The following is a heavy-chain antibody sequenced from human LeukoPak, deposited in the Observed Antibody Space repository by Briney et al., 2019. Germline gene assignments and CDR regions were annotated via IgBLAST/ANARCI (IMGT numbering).Heavy chain of an antibody. D-gene: IGHD4-11*01. CDR2: ISSSSSYI. Sequence: GGSLRLSCAASGFTYSSYSMNWVRQAPGKGLEWVSSISSSSSYIYYADSVKGRFTISRDNAKNSLYLQMNSLRAEDTAMYYCAREVDSNYLLDAFDIWGQGTMVTVSS. J-gene: IGHJ3*02. CDR1: GFTYSSYS. CDR3: AREVDSNYLLDAFDI. V-gene: IGHV3-21*01.